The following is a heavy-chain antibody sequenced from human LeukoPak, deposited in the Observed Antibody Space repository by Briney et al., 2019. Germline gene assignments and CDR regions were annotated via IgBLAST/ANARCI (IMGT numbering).Heavy chain of an antibody. D-gene: IGHD1-26*01. CDR2: IYYSGST. Sequence: SETLSLTCTVSGGSLSSSSYYWGWIRQPPGKGLEWIGSIYYSGSTYYNPSLKSRVTISVDTSKNQFSLKLSSVTAADTAVYYCARDMTYSGSYPPNDAFDIWGQGTMVTVSS. J-gene: IGHJ3*02. CDR1: GGSLSSSSYY. V-gene: IGHV4-39*07. CDR3: ARDMTYSGSYPPNDAFDI.